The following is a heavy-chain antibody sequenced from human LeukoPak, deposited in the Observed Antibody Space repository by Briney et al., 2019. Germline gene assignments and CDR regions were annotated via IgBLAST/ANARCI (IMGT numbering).Heavy chain of an antibody. CDR3: ARHVWLQPFDY. V-gene: IGHV4-59*08. CDR2: IYYSGIT. Sequence: PSETLSLTCTVSGGSISSDYWSWIRQPPGKGLEWIGYIYYSGITNYNPSLKSRVTISVDTSKNQFSLKLSSVTAADTAVYYCARHVWLQPFDYWGQGTLVTVSS. D-gene: IGHD3-9*01. CDR1: GGSISSDY. J-gene: IGHJ4*02.